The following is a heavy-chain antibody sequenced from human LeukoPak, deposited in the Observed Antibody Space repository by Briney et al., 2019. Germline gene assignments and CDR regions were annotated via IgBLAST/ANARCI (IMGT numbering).Heavy chain of an antibody. D-gene: IGHD5-12*01. J-gene: IGHJ5*02. V-gene: IGHV3-23*01. CDR1: EFTFSSYW. Sequence: GGSLRLSCAASEFTFSSYWMSWVRQAPGKGLEWVSTISGSGGSTYYADSVKGRFTISRDNSKNTLYLQIHSLRAEDTAVYYCAKSPFFRVATIRGLWFDPWGQGTLVTVSS. CDR3: AKSPFFRVATIRGLWFDP. CDR2: ISGSGGST.